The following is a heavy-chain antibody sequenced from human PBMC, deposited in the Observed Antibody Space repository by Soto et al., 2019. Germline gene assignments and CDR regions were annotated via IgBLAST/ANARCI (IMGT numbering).Heavy chain of an antibody. V-gene: IGHV5-51*01. J-gene: IGHJ4*02. D-gene: IGHD5-12*01. CDR2: IYPGDSDT. CDR1: GYNFTSYW. Sequence: GESLKISCKGSGYNFTSYWIGWVRQMPGKGLEWMGIIYPGDSDTRYSPSFQGQVTISADKSISTAYLQWSSLKASDTAMYYCARLYSGYDLSGGIDYWGQGTLVTVSS. CDR3: ARLYSGYDLSGGIDY.